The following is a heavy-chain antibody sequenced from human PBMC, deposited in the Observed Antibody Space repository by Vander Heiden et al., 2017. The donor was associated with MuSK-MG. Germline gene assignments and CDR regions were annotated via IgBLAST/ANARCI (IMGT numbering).Heavy chain of an antibody. J-gene: IGHJ6*02. D-gene: IGHD6-19*01. CDR1: GFTFRSYS. Sequence: EVQLVESGGGWVQPGGSLRLSCAASGFTFRSYSLNWVRQATWKGLEWVSYISSSSSTIYYSDSVKGRFNISRDNAKNSLYLQMNSLRAEDTAVYYCARDAVAVAGMYYYYGMDVWGQGTTVTVSS. CDR3: ARDAVAVAGMYYYYGMDV. V-gene: IGHV3-48*01. CDR2: ISSSSSTI.